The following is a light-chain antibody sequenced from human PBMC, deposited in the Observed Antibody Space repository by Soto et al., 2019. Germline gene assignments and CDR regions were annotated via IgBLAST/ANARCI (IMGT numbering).Light chain of an antibody. J-gene: IGKJ1*01. CDR3: QQYYSTPQT. CDR2: WAS. V-gene: IGKV4-1*01. CDR1: QSVLYSSNNKNY. Sequence: DIVMTQSPDSLAVSLGERATINCKSSQSVLYSSNNKNYLAWYQQKPRQPPKLLIYWASTRESGVPDRFSGSGSGTDFTLTISSLQAEDVAVYYCQQYYSTPQTFGHGTKVEIK.